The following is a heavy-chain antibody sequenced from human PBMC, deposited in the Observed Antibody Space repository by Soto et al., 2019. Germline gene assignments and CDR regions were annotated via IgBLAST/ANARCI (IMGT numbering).Heavy chain of an antibody. J-gene: IGHJ3*02. CDR1: GFSLSTSGVD. V-gene: IGHV2-5*01. CDR3: AHVLLGFGEHPSVGSIDI. Sequence: QITLKATGPTLVNPTQPLPLTCTFSGFSLSTSGVDVGWIRQPPGKALEWLALIYWNDDKRYSPSLKTRLTITPETSKNPRILTITYMEPVDTATYYCAHVLLGFGEHPSVGSIDIWGQGTMVTVSS. D-gene: IGHD3-10*01. CDR2: IYWNDDK.